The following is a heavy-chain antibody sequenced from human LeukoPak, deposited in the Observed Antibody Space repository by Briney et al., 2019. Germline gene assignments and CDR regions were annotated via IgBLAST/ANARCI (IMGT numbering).Heavy chain of an antibody. Sequence: GGSLRLSCAASGFTFSSYAMSWVRQAPGKGLEWVSAISGSGGSTYYADSVKGRFTISRDNSKNTLYLQVNSLRAEDTAVYYCAKGQGAEPNYYYYYGMDVWGQGTTVTVSS. J-gene: IGHJ6*02. CDR2: ISGSGGST. CDR1: GFTFSSYA. V-gene: IGHV3-23*01. D-gene: IGHD1-26*01. CDR3: AKGQGAEPNYYYYYGMDV.